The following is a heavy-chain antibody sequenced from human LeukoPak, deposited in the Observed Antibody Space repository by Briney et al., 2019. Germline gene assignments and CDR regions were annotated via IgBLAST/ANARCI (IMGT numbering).Heavy chain of an antibody. CDR1: GFTFRTYA. J-gene: IGHJ4*02. Sequence: YPGGSLRLSCAASGFTFRTYAMNWVRQAPGKGLEWVSAISGSGGSTYYADSVKGRFTISRDNSKNTLYLQMNSLRAEDTAVYYCAKDQGFSSSWFDYWGQGTLVTVSS. CDR2: ISGSGGST. D-gene: IGHD6-13*01. V-gene: IGHV3-23*01. CDR3: AKDQGFSSSWFDY.